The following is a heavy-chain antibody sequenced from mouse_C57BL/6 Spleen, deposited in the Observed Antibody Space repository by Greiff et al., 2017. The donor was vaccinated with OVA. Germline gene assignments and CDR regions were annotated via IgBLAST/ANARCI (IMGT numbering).Heavy chain of an antibody. V-gene: IGHV1-82*01. CDR2: IYPGDGDT. Sequence: VQRVESGPELVKPGASVKISCKASGYAFSSSWMNWVKQRPGKGLEWIGRIYPGDGDTNYNGKFKGKATLTADKSSSTAYMQLSSLTSEDSAVYFCARVNWDVGYFDYWGQGTTLTVSS. CDR1: GYAFSSSW. D-gene: IGHD4-1*01. J-gene: IGHJ2*01. CDR3: ARVNWDVGYFDY.